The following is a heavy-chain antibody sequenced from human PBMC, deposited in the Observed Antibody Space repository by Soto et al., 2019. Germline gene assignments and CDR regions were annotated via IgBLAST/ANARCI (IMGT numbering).Heavy chain of an antibody. CDR1: GYTFTSYG. Sequence: QVQLVQSGAEVKKPGASVKVSCKASGYTFTSYGISWVRQAPGQGLEWMGWISAYNGNTNYAQKLQGRVTMTTDTSASTAYMELRSLRSDDTAVYYCARDSAIRYFDWPTEPFDSWGQGTMVTVSS. V-gene: IGHV1-18*01. CDR2: ISAYNGNT. CDR3: ARDSAIRYFDWPTEPFDS. D-gene: IGHD3-9*01. J-gene: IGHJ3*02.